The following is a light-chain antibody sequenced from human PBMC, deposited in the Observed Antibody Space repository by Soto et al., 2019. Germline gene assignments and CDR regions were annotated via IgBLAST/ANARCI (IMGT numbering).Light chain of an antibody. Sequence: EIVLTQSPATLSLSPGERATLSCRASQSVSSYLAWYQQKPGQAPRLLIYDASNRATGIPARFSGSGSGTDFTLTISSLEPEDFAVYYRQQRSNWPTFGQGTKVEI. CDR1: QSVSSY. CDR3: QQRSNWPT. V-gene: IGKV3-11*01. J-gene: IGKJ1*01. CDR2: DAS.